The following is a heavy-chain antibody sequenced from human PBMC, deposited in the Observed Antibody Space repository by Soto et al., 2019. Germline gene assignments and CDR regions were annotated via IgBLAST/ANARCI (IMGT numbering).Heavy chain of an antibody. CDR1: GFTFSSYG. CDR2: ISYDGSNK. D-gene: IGHD4-17*01. CDR3: AREVYRDIRRAFDL. V-gene: IGHV3-30*03. J-gene: IGHJ4*03. Sequence: PGCSLRLSCAASGFTFSSYGMHWVRQAPGKGLEWVADISYDGSNKYYAGSVKGRFTISRDNSKNTLYLQMISLRAEDTAVYYCAREVYRDIRRAFDLWGKGTLVTLSS.